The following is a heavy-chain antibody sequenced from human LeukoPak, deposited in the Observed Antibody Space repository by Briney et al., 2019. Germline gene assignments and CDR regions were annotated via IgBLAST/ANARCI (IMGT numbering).Heavy chain of an antibody. J-gene: IGHJ4*02. Sequence: PSETLSLTCAVYGGSFSGYYWSWIRQPPGKGLEWIGEINHSGSTNYNPSLKSRVTLSVDTSKNQFSLKLSSVTAADTAVYYCARGLPTRGFFDYWGQGTPVTVSS. CDR2: INHSGST. CDR1: GGSFSGYY. V-gene: IGHV4-34*01. CDR3: ARGLPTRGFFDY.